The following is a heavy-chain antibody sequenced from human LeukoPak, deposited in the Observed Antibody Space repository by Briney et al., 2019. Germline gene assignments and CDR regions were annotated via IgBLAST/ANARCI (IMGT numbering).Heavy chain of an antibody. V-gene: IGHV3-9*01. J-gene: IGHJ2*01. CDR3: ARGPVVVAATLNWYFDL. Sequence: GRSLRLSCAASGFTFDDYAMHWVRQAPGKGLEWVSGISWNSGSIGYADSVKGRFTISRDNAKNSLYLQMNSLRAEDTALYYCARGPVVVAATLNWYFDLWGRGTLVTVSS. CDR1: GFTFDDYA. CDR2: ISWNSGSI. D-gene: IGHD2-15*01.